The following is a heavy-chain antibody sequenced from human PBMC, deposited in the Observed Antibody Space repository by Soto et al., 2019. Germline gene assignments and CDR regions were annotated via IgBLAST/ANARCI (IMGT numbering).Heavy chain of an antibody. D-gene: IGHD3-9*01. CDR1: GFTFSSYE. CDR2: ISSSGSTI. Sequence: GPLRLSCAASGFTFSSYEMNWVRKAPGKGLEWVSYISSSGSTIYYADSVKGRFTISRDNAKNSLYLRMNSLRAEDTAVYYCARDSQYYDILTGYYLAAFDIWGQGTMVPVSS. CDR3: ARDSQYYDILTGYYLAAFDI. V-gene: IGHV3-48*03. J-gene: IGHJ3*02.